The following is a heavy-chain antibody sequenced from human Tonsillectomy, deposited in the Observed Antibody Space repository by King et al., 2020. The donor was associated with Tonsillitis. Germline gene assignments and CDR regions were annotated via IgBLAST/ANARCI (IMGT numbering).Heavy chain of an antibody. CDR1: GFTFSSYA. Sequence: VQLVESGGVLVQPGGSRRFSCAASGFTFSSYAMSWVRQSPEKGLEWVSAISGSGGSTYSGDSVKGRFTISRDNSKITLYLQMNSLRAEDTAVYYCAKSRGSVMYYYYYMDVWGKGTTVTVSS. V-gene: IGHV3-23*04. J-gene: IGHJ6*03. D-gene: IGHD2-21*01. CDR3: AKSRGSVMYYYYYMDV. CDR2: ISGSGGST.